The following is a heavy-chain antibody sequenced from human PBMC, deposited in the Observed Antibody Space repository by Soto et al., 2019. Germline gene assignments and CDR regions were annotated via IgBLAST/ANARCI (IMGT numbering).Heavy chain of an antibody. CDR3: ARDPSIAARPLDAFDI. CDR1: GGTLSSYA. CDR2: IIPIFGTA. V-gene: IGHV1-69*13. D-gene: IGHD6-6*01. J-gene: IGHJ3*02. Sequence: SVKVSCKASGGTLSSYAISWVRQAPGQGLEWMGGIIPIFGTANYAQKFQGRVTITADESTSTAYMELSSLRSEDTAVYYCARDPSIAARPLDAFDIWGQGTMVTVSS.